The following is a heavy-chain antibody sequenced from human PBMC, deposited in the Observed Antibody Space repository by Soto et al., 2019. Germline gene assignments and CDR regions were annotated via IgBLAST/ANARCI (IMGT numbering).Heavy chain of an antibody. Sequence: GASVKVSCKASGYTFISYAMHWVRQAPGQRLEWMGWINAGNGNTKYSQNFQGRVTITGDTSASTAYMELSSLRSEDAAVYYCAXVLAVRCGPIGKGCLDGWDQGTTVTVSS. D-gene: IGHD2-15*01. CDR2: INAGNGNT. V-gene: IGHV1-3*01. J-gene: IGHJ6*02. CDR3: AXVLAVRCGPIGKGCLDG. CDR1: GYTFISYA.